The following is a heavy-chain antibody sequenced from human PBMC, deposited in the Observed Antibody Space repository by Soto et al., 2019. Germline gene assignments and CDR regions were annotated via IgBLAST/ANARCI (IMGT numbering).Heavy chain of an antibody. D-gene: IGHD2-15*01. CDR3: ARGLTRRGSCHFDY. V-gene: IGHV1-18*01. CDR1: GYTFSSYG. Sequence: ASVKVSCKASGYTFSSYGISWVRQAPGQGLEWMGWISAYNGNTNYAQKLQGRVTMTTDTSTSTAYMELRSLRSDDTAVYYCARGLTRRGSCHFDYWGQGTLVTVSS. CDR2: ISAYNGNT. J-gene: IGHJ4*02.